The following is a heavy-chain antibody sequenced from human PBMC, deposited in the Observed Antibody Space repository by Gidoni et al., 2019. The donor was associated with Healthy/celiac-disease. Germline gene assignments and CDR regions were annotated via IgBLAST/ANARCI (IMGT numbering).Heavy chain of an antibody. V-gene: IGHV4-39*01. D-gene: IGHD5-12*01. CDR1: GVSISSSSYY. J-gene: IGHJ5*02. Sequence: QLQLQESGPGLVKPSETLSLTCTVSGVSISSSSYYWGWIRQPPGKGLEWIGSIYYSGSTYYNPSLKSRVTISVDTSKNQFSLKLSSVTAADTAVYYCARRVNSGYDALSWFDPWGQGTLVTVSS. CDR2: IYYSGST. CDR3: ARRVNSGYDALSWFDP.